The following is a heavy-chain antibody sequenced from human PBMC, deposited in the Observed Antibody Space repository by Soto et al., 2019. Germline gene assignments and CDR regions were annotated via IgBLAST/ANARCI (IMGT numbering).Heavy chain of an antibody. CDR1: GGSISSYDYY. CDR3: ARGWDYYVMDV. J-gene: IGHJ6*02. D-gene: IGHD3-16*01. V-gene: IGHV4-31*03. CDR2: IYYRGNT. Sequence: TLARTCTVSGGSISSYDYYCNWIRQRPGKGLEWIGKIYYRGNTNYNPSLKSRIIMSMYMSENQLSLKLTSVTSADKAVYYCARGWDYYVMDVWGQRTTVTVSS.